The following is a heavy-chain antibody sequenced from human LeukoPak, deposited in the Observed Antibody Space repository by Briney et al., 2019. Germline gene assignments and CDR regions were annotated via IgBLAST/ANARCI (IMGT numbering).Heavy chain of an antibody. J-gene: IGHJ4*02. D-gene: IGHD4-17*01. CDR1: GFPFDDYA. Sequence: GRSLRLSCPAPGFPFDDYARHGVRRAPGKGRGGVSGISWFGGTISYAASVKGRFTISRDNAKKSLYLQMNSLRAEDTALYYCAKDIYSTVTLCDVWGQGTLVTVSA. CDR2: ISWFGGTI. CDR3: AKDIYSTVTLCDV. V-gene: IGHV3-9*01.